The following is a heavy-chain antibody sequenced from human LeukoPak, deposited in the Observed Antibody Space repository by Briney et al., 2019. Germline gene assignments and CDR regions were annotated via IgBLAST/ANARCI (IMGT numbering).Heavy chain of an antibody. V-gene: IGHV3-30*02. CDR1: GFIFSSFG. CDR2: IQDDESNK. CDR3: AKQMVERPHYYYMDV. J-gene: IGHJ6*03. Sequence: GGSLILSCAASGFIFSSFGMHWVRQAPGKGLEWVAFIQDDESNKFYADSVKGRFTISRDNSKNTLFLQMNSLRPEDTALYYCAKQMVERPHYYYMDVWGKGTTVTVSS. D-gene: IGHD2-15*01.